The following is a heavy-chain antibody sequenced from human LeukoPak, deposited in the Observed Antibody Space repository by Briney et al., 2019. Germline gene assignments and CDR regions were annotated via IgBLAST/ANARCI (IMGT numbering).Heavy chain of an antibody. J-gene: IGHJ4*02. CDR1: GGSISSYY. CDR2: IYYSGST. Sequence: SETLSLTCTVSGGSISSYYWSWIRQPPGKGLEWIGYIYYSGSTNYNPSLKSRVTISVDTSKNQFSLKLSSVTAADTAVYYCARGAIRRGPDIAAAGTGKYYFDYWGQGTLVTVSS. V-gene: IGHV4-59*01. CDR3: ARGAIRRGPDIAAAGTGKYYFDY. D-gene: IGHD6-13*01.